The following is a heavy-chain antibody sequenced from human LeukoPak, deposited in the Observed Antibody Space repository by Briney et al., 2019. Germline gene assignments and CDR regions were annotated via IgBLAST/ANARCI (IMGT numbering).Heavy chain of an antibody. CDR2: ISGYNGNT. CDR1: VSFTSYG. D-gene: IGHD4-17*01. Sequence: GASVKVSCKASVSFTSYGISWVRQAPGQGLEWMGWISGYNGNTNYAQKFQGRVTMTTDTFTNTAYMELRSLRSEDTAVYYCARGDTTVTRRPLDDAFDIWGQGTMVTVSS. CDR3: ARGDTTVTRRPLDDAFDI. J-gene: IGHJ3*02. V-gene: IGHV1-18*01.